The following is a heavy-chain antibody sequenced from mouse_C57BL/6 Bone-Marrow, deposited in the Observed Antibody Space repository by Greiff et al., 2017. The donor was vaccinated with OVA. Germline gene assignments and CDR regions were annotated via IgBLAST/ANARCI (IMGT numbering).Heavy chain of an antibody. J-gene: IGHJ4*01. CDR3: ASYSEDYYAMDY. D-gene: IGHD2-12*01. CDR1: GFTFSDYG. CDR2: ISNLAYSI. V-gene: IGHV5-15*01. Sequence: EVHLVESGGGLVQPGGSLKLSCAASGFTFSDYGMAWVRQAPRKGPEWVAFISNLAYSIYYADTVTGRFTISRENAKNTLYLEMSSLRSEDTAMYYCASYSEDYYAMDYWGQGTSVTVSS.